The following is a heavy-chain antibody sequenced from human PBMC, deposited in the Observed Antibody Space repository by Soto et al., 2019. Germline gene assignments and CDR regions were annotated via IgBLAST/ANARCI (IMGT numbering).Heavy chain of an antibody. CDR1: GFTFSSYA. J-gene: IGHJ3*02. CDR3: AREGITVVKNDAFDI. V-gene: IGHV3-30*04. CDR2: ISYDGSNK. D-gene: IGHD2-15*01. Sequence: GVSLRLSCAASGFTFSSYAMHWVRQAPGKGLEWVAVISYDGSNKYYADSVKDRFTISRDNSKNTLYLQMNSLRAEDTAVYYCAREGITVVKNDAFDIWGQGTMVTVSS.